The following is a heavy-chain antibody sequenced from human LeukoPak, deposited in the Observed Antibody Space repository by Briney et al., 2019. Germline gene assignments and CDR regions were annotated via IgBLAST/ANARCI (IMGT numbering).Heavy chain of an antibody. V-gene: IGHV1-18*01. CDR2: ISAYNGNA. D-gene: IGHD2-15*01. CDR1: GYTFTSYG. J-gene: IGHJ4*02. Sequence: GASVKVSCKASGYTFTSYGISWVRQAPGQGLEWMGWISAYNGNANYAQKLQGRVTMTTDTSTSTAYKELRSLRSDDTAVYYCARLGYFSNYFDYWGQGTLVTVSS. CDR3: ARLGYFSNYFDY.